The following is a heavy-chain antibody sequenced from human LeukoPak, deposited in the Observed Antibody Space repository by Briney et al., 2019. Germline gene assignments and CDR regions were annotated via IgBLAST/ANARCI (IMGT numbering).Heavy chain of an antibody. V-gene: IGHV3-21*01. J-gene: IGHJ4*02. CDR1: GFTFSSYS. D-gene: IGHD3-22*01. Sequence: GGSLRLSCAASGFTFSSYSMNWVRQAPGKGLEWVSSISSSSSYIYYADSVKGRFTISRDNAKNSLYLQMNSLRAEDTAVYYCARVEVFDSSGYPPGYWGQGTLVTVSS. CDR3: ARVEVFDSSGYPPGY. CDR2: ISSSSSYI.